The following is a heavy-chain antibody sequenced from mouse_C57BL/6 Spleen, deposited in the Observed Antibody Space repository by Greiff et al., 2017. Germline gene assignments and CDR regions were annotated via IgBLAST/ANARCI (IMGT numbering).Heavy chain of an antibody. CDR3: ARHYYGSSYDWYFDV. Sequence: QVQLQQSGPGLVAPSQSLSITCTVSGFSLTSYGVHWVRQPPGKGLEWLVVIWSDGSTTYNSALKSRLSISKDNSKSQVFLKMNSLQNDDTAMYYCARHYYGSSYDWYFDVWGTGTTVTVSS. V-gene: IGHV2-6-1*01. CDR2: IWSDGST. D-gene: IGHD1-1*01. J-gene: IGHJ1*03. CDR1: GFSLTSYG.